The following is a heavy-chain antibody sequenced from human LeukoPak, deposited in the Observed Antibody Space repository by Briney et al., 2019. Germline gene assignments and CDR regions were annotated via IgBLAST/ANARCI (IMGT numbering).Heavy chain of an antibody. CDR1: GFTFSSYA. J-gene: IGHJ4*02. Sequence: QPGGSLRLSCAASGFTFSSYAMSWVRQAPGKGLEWVSAISASGGSTYSADSVKGRFTISRDNSKNTLYLQVNSLRAEDTAVYYCAKEARMVTNVFFDYWGQGILVIVSS. D-gene: IGHD2-21*02. CDR2: ISASGGST. V-gene: IGHV3-23*01. CDR3: AKEARMVTNVFFDY.